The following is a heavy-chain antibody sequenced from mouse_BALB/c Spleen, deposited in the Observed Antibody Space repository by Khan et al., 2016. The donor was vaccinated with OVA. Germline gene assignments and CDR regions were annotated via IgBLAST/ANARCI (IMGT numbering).Heavy chain of an antibody. Sequence: QMQLEESGPGLVAPSQSLSITCTVSGFSLSRYNLHWVRQPPGKGLEWLGMIWGGGGTDYNSTLKSRLNISKENSKSQVLLKMNSLQTDDTAMYYCARAYYRYDGYYAMDYWGQGTSVTVSS. CDR1: GFSLSRYN. CDR3: ARAYYRYDGYYAMDY. J-gene: IGHJ4*01. V-gene: IGHV2-6-4*01. CDR2: IWGGGGT. D-gene: IGHD2-14*01.